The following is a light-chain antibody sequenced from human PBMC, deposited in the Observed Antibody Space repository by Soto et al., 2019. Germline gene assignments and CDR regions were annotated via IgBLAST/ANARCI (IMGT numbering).Light chain of an antibody. CDR1: QDINIY. CDR3: QQYENLPIT. J-gene: IGKJ5*01. CDR2: DAS. V-gene: IGKV1-33*01. Sequence: DIQMTQSQSSLSAYVGDRVTITCQASQDINIYLNWYQQKSGEAPNLLIYDASSLNTGVPSRFSGSGSGTDFTFTISSLQAEDIATYYCQQYENLPITFGQGTRLDIK.